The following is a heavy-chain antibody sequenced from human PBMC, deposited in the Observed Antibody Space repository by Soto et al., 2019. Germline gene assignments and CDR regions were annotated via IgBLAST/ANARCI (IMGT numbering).Heavy chain of an antibody. D-gene: IGHD2-2*01. J-gene: IGHJ4*02. CDR1: GFTFSNHA. V-gene: IGHV3-23*01. Sequence: EVQLLESGGALVQPGGSLRLSCAASGFTFSNHAMNWVRQAPGKGLEWVSTISDSGSTYYADSVKGRFTISRDNSKNTLYLKMNSLRAEDTAVYYCAREPGGYYCTSTSCLYFFDHWGQGTVVIVSS. CDR3: AREPGGYYCTSTSCLYFFDH. CDR2: ISDSGST.